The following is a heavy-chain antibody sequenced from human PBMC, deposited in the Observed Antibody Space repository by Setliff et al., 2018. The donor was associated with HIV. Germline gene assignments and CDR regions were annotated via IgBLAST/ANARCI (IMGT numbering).Heavy chain of an antibody. V-gene: IGHV4-34*01. Sequence: PSETLSLTCAVYGESFSGYYWSWIRQHAGKGLGWLGEINHSGRAKYNPSLKSRASISADTSKNQLSLMLTSVTAADTAVYYCARGAPYCNHGICHLFDYWGHGNLVTVSS. D-gene: IGHD2-8*01. CDR2: INHSGRA. J-gene: IGHJ4*01. CDR1: GESFSGYY. CDR3: ARGAPYCNHGICHLFDY.